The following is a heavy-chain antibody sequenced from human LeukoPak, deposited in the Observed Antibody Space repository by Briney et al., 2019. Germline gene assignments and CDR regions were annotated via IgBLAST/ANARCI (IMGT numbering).Heavy chain of an antibody. CDR1: GYTLTDYY. D-gene: IGHD3-22*01. CDR3: ARVGYYESSGYYEY. Sequence: ASVKVSCKASGYTLTDYYMHWVRQAPGQGLEWMGRINPNSGGTNYAQKFQGRVTMTRDTSISTVYMEPSRLRSDDTAVYYCARVGYYESSGYYEYWGQGTLVTVSS. CDR2: INPNSGGT. V-gene: IGHV1-2*06. J-gene: IGHJ4*02.